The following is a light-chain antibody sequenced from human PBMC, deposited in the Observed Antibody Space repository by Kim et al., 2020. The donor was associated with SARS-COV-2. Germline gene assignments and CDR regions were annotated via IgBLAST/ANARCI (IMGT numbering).Light chain of an antibody. CDR2: DVS. J-gene: IGLJ2*01. CDR3: SSYTSSST. CDR1: SSDVGGYNY. Sequence: PGQSITISCTGTSSDVGGYNYVSWYQQHPGKAPKLMIYDVSKRPSGVSNRFSGSKSGNTASLTISGLQAEDEADYYCSSYTSSSTFGGGTQLTVL. V-gene: IGLV2-14*04.